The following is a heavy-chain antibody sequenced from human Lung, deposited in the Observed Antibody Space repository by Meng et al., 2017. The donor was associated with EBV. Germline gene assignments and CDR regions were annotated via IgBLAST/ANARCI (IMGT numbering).Heavy chain of an antibody. Sequence: QVYLVQAGAEVKKPGAPGRVSCKASGDTFTDWCIYWVRQAPGQGLEWMGRINPNSGGTNYTQNFQGRVTMTRDRSISTAYMEVRRLRSDDTVLFYCARDEGGWLTAPDYWGQGTLVTVSS. CDR1: GDTFTDWC. V-gene: IGHV1-2*05. CDR3: ARDEGGWLTAPDY. CDR2: INPNSGGT. D-gene: IGHD5-24*01. J-gene: IGHJ4*02.